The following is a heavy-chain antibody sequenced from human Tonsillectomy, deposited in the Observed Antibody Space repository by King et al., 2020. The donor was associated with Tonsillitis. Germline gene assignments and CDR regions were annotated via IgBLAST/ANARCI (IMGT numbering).Heavy chain of an antibody. D-gene: IGHD2-2*01. CDR3: ARRLVRDYYYYYGMDV. V-gene: IGHV5-10-1*03. CDR2: IDPSDSYT. CDR1: GYSFTSYW. J-gene: IGHJ6*02. Sequence: VQLVESGAEVKKPGESLRISCKCSGYSFTSYWINWVRQMPGKGLEWMGRIDPSDSYTNYSPSFQGHVTISADKSISTAYLQWSSLKASDTAMYYCARRLVRDYYYYYGMDVWGQGTTVTVSS.